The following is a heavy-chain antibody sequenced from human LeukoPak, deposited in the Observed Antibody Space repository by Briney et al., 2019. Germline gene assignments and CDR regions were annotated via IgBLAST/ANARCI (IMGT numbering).Heavy chain of an antibody. CDR2: IIPIFGTA. CDR3: ARSPTYSSSSPFDY. CDR1: GGTFSSYA. D-gene: IGHD6-13*01. V-gene: IGHV1-69*13. J-gene: IGHJ4*02. Sequence: SVKVSCEASGGTFSSYAISWVRQAPGQGLEWMGGIIPIFGTANYAQKFQGRVTITADESTSTAYMELSSLRSEDTAVYYCARSPTYSSSSPFDYWGQGTLVTVSS.